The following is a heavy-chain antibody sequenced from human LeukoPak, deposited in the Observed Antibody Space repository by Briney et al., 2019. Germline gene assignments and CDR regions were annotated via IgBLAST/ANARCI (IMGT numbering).Heavy chain of an antibody. CDR3: AREHFGVVIPPGGFDY. CDR2: ISSSSSYI. J-gene: IGHJ4*02. CDR1: GFTFSSYS. D-gene: IGHD3-3*01. V-gene: IGHV3-21*01. Sequence: GGSLRLSCAASGFTFSSYSMNCVRQAPGKGLEWVSSISSSSSYIYYADSVKGRFTISRDNAKNSLYLQMNSLRAEDTAVYYCAREHFGVVIPPGGFDYWGQGTLVTVSS.